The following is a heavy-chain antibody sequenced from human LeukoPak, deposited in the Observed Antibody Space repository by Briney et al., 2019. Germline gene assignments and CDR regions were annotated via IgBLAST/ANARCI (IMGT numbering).Heavy chain of an antibody. D-gene: IGHD2-2*02. CDR1: GFTFSSYG. CDR3: AAYTEFDP. V-gene: IGHV3-21*01. CDR2: ISSSSSYI. J-gene: IGHJ5*02. Sequence: GGSLRLSCAASGFTFSSYGMSWVRQAPGKGLEWVSSISSSSSYIYYADSVKGRFTISRDNAKNSLYLQMNSLRAEDTAVYYCAAYTEFDPWGQGTLVTVSS.